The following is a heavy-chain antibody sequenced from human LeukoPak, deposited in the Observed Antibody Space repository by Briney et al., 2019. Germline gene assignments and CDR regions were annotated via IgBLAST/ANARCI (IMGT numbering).Heavy chain of an antibody. V-gene: IGHV3-74*01. Sequence: PGGSLRLSCAASGFTFSSYWMHWVRQAPGKGLVWVSRINSDGSSTSYADSVKGRFTISRDNAKNTLYLQMNSLRAEDTAMYYCARDVGLRYFFDYWGQGTLVTVSS. D-gene: IGHD1-26*01. CDR1: GFTFSSYW. CDR3: ARDVGLRYFFDY. CDR2: INSDGSST. J-gene: IGHJ4*02.